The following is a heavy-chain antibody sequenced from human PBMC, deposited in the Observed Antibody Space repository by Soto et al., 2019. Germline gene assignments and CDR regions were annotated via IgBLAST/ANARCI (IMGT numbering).Heavy chain of an antibody. CDR2: IYYSGST. Sequence: SETLSPTCPVSGGSLRNYYWGLVRPPPGKGLEWIGYIYYSGSTSYNPSLKSRLTISVDTSKNQFSLRLTSVTAADTAVYYCAREDSSGYKFFVYWRQGTLVTAPQ. J-gene: IGHJ4*02. CDR3: AREDSSGYKFFVY. D-gene: IGHD3-22*01. V-gene: IGHV4-59*01. CDR1: GGSLRNYY.